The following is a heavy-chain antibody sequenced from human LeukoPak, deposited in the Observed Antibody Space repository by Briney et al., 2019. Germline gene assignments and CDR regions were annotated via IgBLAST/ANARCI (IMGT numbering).Heavy chain of an antibody. D-gene: IGHD3-22*01. J-gene: IGHJ6*02. Sequence: SETLSLTCTVSGGSISSYYWSWIRQPPGKGLEWIGYIYYSGSTNYNPSLKSRVTISVDTSKNRFSLKLSSVTAADTAVYYCARGRDYYDSSRYYYGMDVWGQGTTVTVSS. CDR1: GGSISSYY. CDR3: ARGRDYYDSSRYYYGMDV. V-gene: IGHV4-59*01. CDR2: IYYSGST.